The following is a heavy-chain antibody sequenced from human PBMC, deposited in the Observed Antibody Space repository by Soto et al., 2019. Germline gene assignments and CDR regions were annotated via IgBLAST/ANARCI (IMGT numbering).Heavy chain of an antibody. CDR3: ARAAARALAYYYYYGMDV. D-gene: IGHD6-13*01. CDR2: ISSSSSYI. Sequence: EVQLVESGGGLVKPGGSLRLSCAASGFTFSSYSMNWVRQAPGKGLEWVSSISSSSSYIYYADSVKGRFTISRDNAKNSLYLQMNSLRAEDTAVYYCARAAARALAYYYYYGMDVWGQGTTVTVSS. V-gene: IGHV3-21*01. CDR1: GFTFSSYS. J-gene: IGHJ6*02.